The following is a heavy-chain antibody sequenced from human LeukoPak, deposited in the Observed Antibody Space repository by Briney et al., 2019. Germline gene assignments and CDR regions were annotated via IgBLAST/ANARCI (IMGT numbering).Heavy chain of an antibody. CDR3: AKPKFDSSGYYLLPFDY. Sequence: GGSLRLSCAASGFTFSSYAMSWVRQAPGKGLEWVSAKCGSGGSTYYADSVKGRFTISRDNSKNTLYLQMNSLRAEDTAVYYCAKPKFDSSGYYLLPFDYWGQGTLVTVSS. CDR1: GFTFSSYA. CDR2: KCGSGGST. V-gene: IGHV3-23*01. D-gene: IGHD3-22*01. J-gene: IGHJ4*02.